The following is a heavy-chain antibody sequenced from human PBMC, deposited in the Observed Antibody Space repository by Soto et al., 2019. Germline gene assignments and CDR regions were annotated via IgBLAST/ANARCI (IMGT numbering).Heavy chain of an antibody. J-gene: IGHJ3*01. CDR1: GGTFSSYG. Sequence: GASVKVSCKASGGTFSSYGISWVRQAPGQGLEWMGGIIPILGTANYAQKFQGRVTITADASTSTAYMELSRLRSDDTAVYYCAREWAYAFDVWGQGTMVTVSS. CDR2: IIPILGTA. V-gene: IGHV1-69*13. CDR3: AREWAYAFDV. D-gene: IGHD1-26*01.